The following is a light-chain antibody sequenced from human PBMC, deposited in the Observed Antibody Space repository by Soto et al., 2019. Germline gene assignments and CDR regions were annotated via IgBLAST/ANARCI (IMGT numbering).Light chain of an antibody. CDR1: QSVLYSSNNKNY. CDR2: WTS. V-gene: IGKV4-1*01. Sequence: DIVMTQSPDSLAVSLGERATINCKPSQSVLYSSNNKNYLAWYQQKPGHPPKLLIYWTSTRESGVPDRFSGSGSGTDFTLTISSLQADDVAVYYCQQFYSTPFTFGPGTTVDIK. J-gene: IGKJ3*01. CDR3: QQFYSTPFT.